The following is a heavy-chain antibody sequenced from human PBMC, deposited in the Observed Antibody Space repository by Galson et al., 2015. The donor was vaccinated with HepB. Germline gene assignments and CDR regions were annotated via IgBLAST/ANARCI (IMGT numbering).Heavy chain of an antibody. CDR2: TYYRSKWYN. CDR1: GDSVSSNSAA. V-gene: IGHV6-1*01. CDR3: ARVGGVGATFAFDY. J-gene: IGHJ4*02. Sequence: CAISGDSVSSNSAAWNWIRQSPSRGLEWLGRTYYRSKWYNDYAVSVKSRITINPDTSKNQFSLQLNSVTPEDTAVYYCARVGGVGATFAFDYWGQGTLVTVSS. D-gene: IGHD1-26*01.